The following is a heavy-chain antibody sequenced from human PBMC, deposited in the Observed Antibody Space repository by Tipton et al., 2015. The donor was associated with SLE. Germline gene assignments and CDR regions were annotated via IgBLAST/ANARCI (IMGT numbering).Heavy chain of an antibody. D-gene: IGHD5-18*01. Sequence: TLSLTCAVFGGSFSGYSWSWIRQPPGKGLGWVGESNPSGDTNYNPSLKSRVTISVDTSKSQLSLRLTSVTVADTGVYYCARATDTAMAAGWFASWGQGTLVTVSS. J-gene: IGHJ5*01. CDR2: SNPSGDT. CDR3: ARATDTAMAAGWFAS. CDR1: GGSFSGYS. V-gene: IGHV4-34*01.